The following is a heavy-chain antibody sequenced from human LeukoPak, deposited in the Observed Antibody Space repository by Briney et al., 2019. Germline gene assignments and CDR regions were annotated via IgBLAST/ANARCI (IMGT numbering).Heavy chain of an antibody. D-gene: IGHD6-6*01. CDR1: GYTFTNNA. CDR3: ARDWGVSARPGYMDV. V-gene: IGHV1-18*01. CDR2: ISAYNGNT. Sequence: ASVKVSCKASGYTFTNNAFSWVRQAPGQGLEWMGWISAYNGNTHYAQTLQGRVTMTTDTSTSTAYMELRSLRSDDTAVYYCARDWGVSARPGYMDVWGKGTTVTVSS. J-gene: IGHJ6*03.